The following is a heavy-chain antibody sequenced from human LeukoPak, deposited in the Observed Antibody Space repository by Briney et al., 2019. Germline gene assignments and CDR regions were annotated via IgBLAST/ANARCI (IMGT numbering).Heavy chain of an antibody. J-gene: IGHJ4*02. CDR3: AKDVVPDSGWDLDY. V-gene: IGHV3-23*01. CDR2: IYPSGDST. CDR1: GFTFSTYS. D-gene: IGHD6-19*01. Sequence: GVSLRLSCAASGFTFSTYSMTWVRQGPGKGLEWVSSIYPSGDSTFYADSVKGRFTISRDNSKNTLYLQMSSLRTEDTAIDYCAKDVVPDSGWDLDYWGQGTLVTVSS.